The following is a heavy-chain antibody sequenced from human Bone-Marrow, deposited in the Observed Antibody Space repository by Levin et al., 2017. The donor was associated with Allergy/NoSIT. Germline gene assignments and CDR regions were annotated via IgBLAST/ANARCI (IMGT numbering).Heavy chain of an antibody. D-gene: IGHD1-1*01. V-gene: IGHV4-59*01. Sequence: SQTLSLTCTVSGDSIRSYYWTWIRQPPGRGLEWIGFIYFSGITNYNPSLKGRVIMSVDTSKNQFSLKMTSVTAADTAGYLCARDRGSDDEGPDAFDVWGQGIMVTVSS. CDR2: IYFSGIT. CDR1: GDSIRSYY. J-gene: IGHJ3*01. CDR3: ARDRGSDDEGPDAFDV.